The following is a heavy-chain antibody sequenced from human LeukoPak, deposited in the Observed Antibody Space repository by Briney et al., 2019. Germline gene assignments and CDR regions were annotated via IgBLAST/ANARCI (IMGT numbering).Heavy chain of an antibody. V-gene: IGHV3-7*01. Sequence: GGTLRLSCAASGFTFSSYGMSWVRQAPGKGLEWVANIKQDGSEKYYVDSVKGRFTISRDNAKNSLYLQMNSLRAEDTAVYYCARDSSSWSVLYMDVWGKGTTVTVSS. CDR2: IKQDGSEK. D-gene: IGHD6-13*01. CDR1: GFTFSSYG. CDR3: ARDSSSWSVLYMDV. J-gene: IGHJ6*03.